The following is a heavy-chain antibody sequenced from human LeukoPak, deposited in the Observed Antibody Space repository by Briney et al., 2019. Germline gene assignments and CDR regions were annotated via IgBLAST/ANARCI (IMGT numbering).Heavy chain of an antibody. D-gene: IGHD5-24*01. J-gene: IGHJ4*02. CDR3: AKESATI. CDR2: ISSGGSI. CDR1: GFIFTDYA. Sequence: GGSLRLSCAASGFIFTDYAMGWVRQAPGEGLEWVSTISSGGSIFYADSVQGRFTISRDNSKNTVYLEMSSLTDGDTAVYYCAKESATIWGQGTVVTVSS. V-gene: IGHV3-23*01.